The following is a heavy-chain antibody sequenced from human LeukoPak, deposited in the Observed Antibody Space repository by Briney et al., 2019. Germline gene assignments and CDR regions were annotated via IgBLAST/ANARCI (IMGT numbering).Heavy chain of an antibody. V-gene: IGHV3-53*01. J-gene: IGHJ3*02. CDR3: ARGRGVAGAFDI. CDR2: IYSGGST. CDR1: GFTVSSND. Sequence: PGGSLRLSCAASGFTVSSNDMSWVRQAPGKGLEWVSVIYSGGSTYYTDPVKDRFTISRDNSKNTLFLQMNSLRAEDTAVYYCARGRGVAGAFDIWGQGTMVIVSS. D-gene: IGHD5-24*01.